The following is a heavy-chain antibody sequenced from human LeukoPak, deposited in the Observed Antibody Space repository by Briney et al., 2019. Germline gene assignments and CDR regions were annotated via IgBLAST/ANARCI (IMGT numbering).Heavy chain of an antibody. J-gene: IGHJ3*02. Sequence: PSETLSLTCTVSGGSISGYYWSWIRQPPGEGLEWVGCIYYSGGTNYNPSLKSGVTISLDTSKNQSSLNLRPVTAAATAVYFCARPPLQRHCAVGRCSGRIDVFHMGGQGTLATLSS. CDR1: GGSISGYY. V-gene: IGHV4-59*01. CDR2: IYYSGGT. CDR3: ARPPLQRHCAVGRCSGRIDVFHM. D-gene: IGHD2-15*01.